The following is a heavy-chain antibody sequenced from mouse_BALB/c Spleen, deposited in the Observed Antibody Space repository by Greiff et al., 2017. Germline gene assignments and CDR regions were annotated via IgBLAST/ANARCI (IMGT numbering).Heavy chain of an antibody. CDR2: IRNKANGYTT. CDR1: GFTFTDYY. CDR3: ARDRNRYDGFAY. D-gene: IGHD2-14*01. V-gene: IGHV7-3*02. Sequence: EVQVVESGGGLVQPGGSLRLSCATSGFTFTDYYMSWVRQPPGKALEWLGFIRNKANGYTTEYSASVKGRFTISRDNSQSILYLQMNTLRAEDSATYYCARDRNRYDGFAYWGQGTLVTVSA. J-gene: IGHJ3*01.